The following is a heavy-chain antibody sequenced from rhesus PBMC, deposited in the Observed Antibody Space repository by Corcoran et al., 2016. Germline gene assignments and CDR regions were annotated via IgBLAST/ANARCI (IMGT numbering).Heavy chain of an antibody. CDR1: GGSISSSY. CDR2: IYGSGGST. D-gene: IGHD4-23*01. V-gene: IGHV4-160*01. Sequence: QLQLQESGPGLVKPSETLSVTCAVSGGSISSSYWSWIRQSPGKGLEWIGGIYGSGGSTEYNPSLKSRVTISLDTSKNQFSLKLSSVAAADTAVYYCAREYSNYGGYFEFWGQGALVTVSS. CDR3: AREYSNYGGYFEF. J-gene: IGHJ1*01.